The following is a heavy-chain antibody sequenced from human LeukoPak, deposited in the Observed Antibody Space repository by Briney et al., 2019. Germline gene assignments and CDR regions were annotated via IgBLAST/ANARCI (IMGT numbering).Heavy chain of an antibody. Sequence: SETLSLTCTVSGGSINSSSYYWGWIRQPPGKGLEWIGTIYYSGSTYYNPSLKSRVTISVDTSKNQFSLKLSSVTAADTAVFYCASGGGNSEALGYWGQGTLVIVSS. J-gene: IGHJ4*02. V-gene: IGHV4-39*01. CDR2: IYYSGST. D-gene: IGHD2-21*02. CDR3: ASGGGNSEALGY. CDR1: GGSINSSSYY.